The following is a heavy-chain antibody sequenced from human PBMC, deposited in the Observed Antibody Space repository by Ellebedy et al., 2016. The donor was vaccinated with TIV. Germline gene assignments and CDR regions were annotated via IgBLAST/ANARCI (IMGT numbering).Heavy chain of an antibody. CDR2: IIPIFGTA. CDR1: GGTFSSYP. CDR3: ARTGDYNGYDWGY. J-gene: IGHJ4*02. Sequence: AASVKVSCKASGGTFSSYPISWVRQAPGQGLEWMGGIIPIFGTANYAQKFQGRVTITADESTSTAYMELSSLRSEDTAVYYCARTGDYNGYDWGYWGQGTLVTVSS. V-gene: IGHV1-69*13. D-gene: IGHD5-12*01.